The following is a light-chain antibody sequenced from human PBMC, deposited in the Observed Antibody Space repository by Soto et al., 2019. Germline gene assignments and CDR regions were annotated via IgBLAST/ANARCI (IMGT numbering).Light chain of an antibody. CDR3: LQQNNYPRT. CDR1: QDISSW. Sequence: DTQMTQSPSSVSASLGDRVTITCRASQDISSWVAWYQQKPGKAPKLLISAASSLQSGVPRRFSGSGSGTDFTLTISSLQPEDFATYYCLQQNNYPRTFGQGTKVDI. J-gene: IGKJ2*01. V-gene: IGKV1-12*01. CDR2: AAS.